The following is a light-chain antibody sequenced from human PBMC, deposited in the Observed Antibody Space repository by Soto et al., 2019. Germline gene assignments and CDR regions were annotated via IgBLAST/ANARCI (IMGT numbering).Light chain of an antibody. CDR3: AAWDDSLNGVV. Sequence: QSVLTQPPSASGTPGQRVTISCSGGGSNIGRNSVSWYQQVAGTAPRFLIYSNNKRPSGVPDRFSGSRSGTSASLAISGLQSEDEADYYCAAWDDSLNGVVFGGGTKVTV. J-gene: IGLJ2*01. CDR1: GSNIGRNS. CDR2: SNN. V-gene: IGLV1-44*01.